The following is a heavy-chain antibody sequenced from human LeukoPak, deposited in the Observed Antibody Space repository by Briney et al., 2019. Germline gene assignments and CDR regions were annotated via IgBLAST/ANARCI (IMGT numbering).Heavy chain of an antibody. Sequence: GGSLRLSCAASGFTFSVYWMSWVRQAPGKGLEWVANIKQDGSVTTYVDSVKGRFTISRDNAKNSLDLQMNNLRGEDTAVYYCAVNSNSRIYPTWGQGTLVTVSS. V-gene: IGHV3-7*01. CDR1: GFTFSVYW. CDR3: AVNSNSRIYPT. J-gene: IGHJ5*02. D-gene: IGHD4-23*01. CDR2: IKQDGSVT.